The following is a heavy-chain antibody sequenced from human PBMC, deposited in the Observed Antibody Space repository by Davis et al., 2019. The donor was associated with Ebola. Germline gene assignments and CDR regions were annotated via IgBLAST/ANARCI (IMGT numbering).Heavy chain of an antibody. V-gene: IGHV3-23*01. D-gene: IGHD5-12*01. CDR2: ISGSGGST. Sequence: GESLKISCAASGFTFSSYTMNWVRQVPGKGLEWVSAISGSGGSTYYADSVKGRFTISRHSSENTVFLQMNSLRPDDTAVYYCARDPPQSGGYVWGQGTLVTVSS. CDR1: GFTFSSYT. J-gene: IGHJ4*02. CDR3: ARDPPQSGGYV.